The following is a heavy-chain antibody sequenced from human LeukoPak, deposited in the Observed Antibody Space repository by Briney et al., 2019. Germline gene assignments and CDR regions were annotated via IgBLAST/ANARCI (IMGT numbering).Heavy chain of an antibody. CDR1: GFTFSSYG. J-gene: IGHJ4*02. V-gene: IGHV3-30*02. Sequence: PGGALRLSCAASGFTFSSYGIHWVRQAPGKGLEWVAFIQNDGSNKYYADSVKGRFTISRDKSKNTLYLQMNSLRAEDTAVYYCAKSRGESRGASNYWGQGTLVTVSS. CDR3: AKSRGESRGASNY. CDR2: IQNDGSNK. D-gene: IGHD1-26*01.